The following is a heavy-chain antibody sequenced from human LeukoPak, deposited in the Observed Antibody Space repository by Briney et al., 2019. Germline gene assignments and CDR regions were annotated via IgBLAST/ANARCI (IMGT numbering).Heavy chain of an antibody. D-gene: IGHD6-19*01. CDR2: ISGSGGST. CDR3: AIPAVAGTNFDY. CDR1: GFTFSSYA. J-gene: IGHJ4*02. Sequence: GGSLRLSCAASGFTFSSYARSWVRQAPGKGLEWVSAISGSGGSTYYADSVKGRFTISRDNSKNTLYLQMNSLRAEDTAVYYCAIPAVAGTNFDYWGQGTLVTVSS. V-gene: IGHV3-23*01.